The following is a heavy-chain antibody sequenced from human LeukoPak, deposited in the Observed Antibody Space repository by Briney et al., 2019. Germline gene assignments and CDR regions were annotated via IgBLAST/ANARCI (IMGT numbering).Heavy chain of an antibody. CDR2: INPSGGTT. CDR3: ARDSLRAALHYMDV. Sequence: ASVKVSCKASGYTFTSYYMHWVRQAPGQGLEWMGVINPSGGTTNYAQKFQGRVTMTRDTSTSTVYMELSTLRAEDTAAYYCARDSLRAALHYMDVWGKGATVTVSS. V-gene: IGHV1-46*01. D-gene: IGHD4-11*01. CDR1: GYTFTSYY. J-gene: IGHJ6*03.